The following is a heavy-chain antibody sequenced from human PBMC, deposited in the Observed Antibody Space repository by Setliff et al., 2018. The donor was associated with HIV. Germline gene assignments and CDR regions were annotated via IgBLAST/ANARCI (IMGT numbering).Heavy chain of an antibody. CDR3: ARDRRAIFGVDTKNWFDP. CDR1: GGSFSGYY. CDR2: INHSGST. V-gene: IGHV4-34*01. J-gene: IGHJ5*02. Sequence: SETLSLTCAVYGGSFSGYYWSWIRQPPGKGLEWIGEINHSGSTNYNASLKSRVIISGDTSKKQFSLRLSSVTVADTAVYYCARDRRAIFGVDTKNWFDPGGQGTLVTVAS. D-gene: IGHD3-3*01.